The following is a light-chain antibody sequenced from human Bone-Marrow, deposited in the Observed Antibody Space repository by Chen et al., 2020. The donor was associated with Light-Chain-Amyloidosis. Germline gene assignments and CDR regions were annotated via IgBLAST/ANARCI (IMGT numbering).Light chain of an antibody. CDR1: QSVLYSSKNKNY. CDR2: WAS. Sequence: DIVMTQSPDSLAVSLVERATINCKSSQSVLYSSKNKNYLAWYQQKPGQPPKLLIYWASTRESGVPDRVSGSGSGTDFTLTISSLQAEDVAVYYCQQYYSTLITFGQGTRLEIK. V-gene: IGKV4-1*01. CDR3: QQYYSTLIT. J-gene: IGKJ5*01.